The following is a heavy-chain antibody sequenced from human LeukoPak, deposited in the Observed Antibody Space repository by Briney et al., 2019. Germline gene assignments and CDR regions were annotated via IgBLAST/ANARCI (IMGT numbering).Heavy chain of an antibody. J-gene: IGHJ4*02. CDR2: ISSSSSYI. CDR3: ARVDRYSSGWSYFDY. CDR1: GFTFSSYA. D-gene: IGHD6-19*01. V-gene: IGHV3-21*01. Sequence: GGSLRLSCAASGFTFSSYAMNWVRQAPGKGLEWVSYISSSSSYIYYADSVKGRFTISRDNAKNSLYLQMNSLRAEDTAVYYCARVDRYSSGWSYFDYWGQGTLVTVSS.